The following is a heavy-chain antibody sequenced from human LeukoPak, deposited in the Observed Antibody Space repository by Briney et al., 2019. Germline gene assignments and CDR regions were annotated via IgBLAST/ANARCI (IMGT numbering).Heavy chain of an antibody. Sequence: GRSLRLSCAASGLTFSSYAMHWVRQAPGKGLGWEAVISYDGSNKYYADSVKGRFTISRDNSKTKLYLQMNSPRAEDTAVYYCARAVVMLIDYWGQGTLVTVSS. CDR1: GLTFSSYA. CDR3: ARAVVMLIDY. J-gene: IGHJ4*02. V-gene: IGHV3-30-3*01. D-gene: IGHD3-16*01. CDR2: ISYDGSNK.